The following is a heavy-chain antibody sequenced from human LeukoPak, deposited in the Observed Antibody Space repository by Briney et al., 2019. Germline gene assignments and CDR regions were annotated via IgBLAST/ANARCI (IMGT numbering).Heavy chain of an antibody. CDR3: GRHVVVPAPMVDP. CDR1: RGFISGYY. Sequence: KASETLSLTCTVSRGFISGYYWSWIRQPPAKGLEWIGNIYNSGSANYSPSLKSRVTISVDTSKNQFSLKLTSVTAADTAVYYCGRHVVVPAPMVDPWGQGTLVTVSS. CDR2: IYNSGSA. V-gene: IGHV4-59*01. D-gene: IGHD2-2*01. J-gene: IGHJ5*02.